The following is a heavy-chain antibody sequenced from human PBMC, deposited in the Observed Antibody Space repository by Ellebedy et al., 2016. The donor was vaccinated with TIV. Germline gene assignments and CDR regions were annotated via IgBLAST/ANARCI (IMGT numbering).Heavy chain of an antibody. D-gene: IGHD6-19*01. Sequence: SVKVSCKASGYTFTSFGITWVRQAPGQGLEWIGGIIAIFGTTKYAQKFQGRLTITADQLTTTSYMELSGLTFEDTAVYFCARHIGYSNGPSEYWGQGSLVTVSS. J-gene: IGHJ4*02. CDR3: ARHIGYSNGPSEY. CDR2: IIAIFGTT. CDR1: GYTFTSFG. V-gene: IGHV1-69*13.